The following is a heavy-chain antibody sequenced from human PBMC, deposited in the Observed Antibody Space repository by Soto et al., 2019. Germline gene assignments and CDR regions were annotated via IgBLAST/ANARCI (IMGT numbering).Heavy chain of an antibody. Sequence: QVQLVESGGGVVQPGRSLRLSCAASGFTFSSYGMHWVRQAPGKGLEWVAIIWYAGTNKYYTDSVKGRFTISRDNSKNTLYLQMNSLRAEDTAVSYCARVDRVSALYYSYYGMDVCGHGTTVTVSS. J-gene: IGHJ6*02. D-gene: IGHD6-25*01. V-gene: IGHV3-33*01. CDR3: ARVDRVSALYYSYYGMDV. CDR1: GFTFSSYG. CDR2: IWYAGTNK.